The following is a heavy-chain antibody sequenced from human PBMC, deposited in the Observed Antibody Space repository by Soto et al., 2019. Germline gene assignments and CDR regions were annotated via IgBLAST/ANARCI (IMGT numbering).Heavy chain of an antibody. CDR1: GYSFTSYW. D-gene: IGHD3-10*01. CDR2: IYPGDSDT. J-gene: IGHJ6*02. V-gene: IGHV5-51*01. Sequence: PGESLKISCKSSGYSFTSYWIGWVRQMPGKGLEWMGIIYPGDSDTRYSPSFQGQVTISADKSISTAYLQWSSLKASDTAMYYCARGITMVRDPANYYGMDVWGQGTTVTVS. CDR3: ARGITMVRDPANYYGMDV.